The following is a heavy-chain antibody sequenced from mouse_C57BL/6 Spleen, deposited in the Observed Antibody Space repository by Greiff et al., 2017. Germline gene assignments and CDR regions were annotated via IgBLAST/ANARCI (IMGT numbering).Heavy chain of an antibody. V-gene: IGHV1-66*01. CDR3: ERGDYDGDFDD. CDR1: GYSFTSYY. Sequence: QVQLQQSGPELVKPGASVKISCKASGYSFTSYYIHWVKQRPGQGLEWIGWIYPGSGNIKYNEKFKGKATLTADTSSSTAYMQLSSLTAEDSAVYYCERGDYDGDFDDWGKGTTLTVSS. D-gene: IGHD2-4*01. J-gene: IGHJ2*01. CDR2: IYPGSGNI.